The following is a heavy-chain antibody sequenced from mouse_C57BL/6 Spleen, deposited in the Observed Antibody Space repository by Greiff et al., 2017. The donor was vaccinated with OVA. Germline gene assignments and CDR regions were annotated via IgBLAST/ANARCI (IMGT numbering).Heavy chain of an antibody. Sequence: EVQLQQSGPELVKPGASVKISCKASGYTFTDYYMNWVKQSHGKSLEWIGDINPNNGGTSYNQKFKGKATLTVDKSSSTAYMELRSLTSEDSAVYYCARSKTAYYGLDYWGQGTTLTVSS. CDR3: ARSKTAYYGLDY. J-gene: IGHJ2*01. V-gene: IGHV1-26*01. D-gene: IGHD1-1*01. CDR1: GYTFTDYY. CDR2: INPNNGGT.